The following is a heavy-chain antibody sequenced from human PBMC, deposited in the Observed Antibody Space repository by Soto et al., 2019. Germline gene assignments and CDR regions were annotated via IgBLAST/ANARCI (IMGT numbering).Heavy chain of an antibody. J-gene: IGHJ4*02. CDR1: VGSFSGYY. V-gene: IGHV4-34*01. D-gene: IGHD1-26*01. CDR2: INPSGST. CDR3: ARRSGWVKGASHFDY. Sequence: QVQLQQWGAGLLKPSETLSLTCAVYVGSFSGYYWSWIRQSPGKGLEWIGEINPSGSTNYNPSLKSRVIISVDTSKNQFSLKVTSVTAADTAVYYRARRSGWVKGASHFDYWGQGTLVTVSS.